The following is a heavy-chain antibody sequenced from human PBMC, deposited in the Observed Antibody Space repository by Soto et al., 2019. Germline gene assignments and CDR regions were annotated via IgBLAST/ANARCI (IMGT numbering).Heavy chain of an antibody. CDR1: GYTFPTYG. J-gene: IGHJ4*02. D-gene: IGHD2-15*01. CDR2: ISTYDDNT. Sequence: GASVKVSCKASGYTFPTYGITWVRQAPGQGLEWMGWISTYDDNTYYAQKLQGRVTMTKDTSTSTAYMELRSLRSDDTAVYYCARDRGRYCIGGTCPFDYWGQGTLVTVSS. V-gene: IGHV1-18*01. CDR3: ARDRGRYCIGGTCPFDY.